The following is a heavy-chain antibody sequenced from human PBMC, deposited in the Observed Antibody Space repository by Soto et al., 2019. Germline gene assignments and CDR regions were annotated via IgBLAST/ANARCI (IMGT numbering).Heavy chain of an antibody. CDR3: ARRLARSFDF. Sequence: EVQLLESGGGLVQPGGSLRLSCAASGFTFSSYAMSWVRQAPGKGLEWVSAFTTSGGSTFYADSVKGRFVISRDNSKNTLHLQMSSLRADDTAIYYCARRLARSFDFWGQGTLVTVSS. D-gene: IGHD1-1*01. CDR1: GFTFSSYA. CDR2: FTTSGGST. V-gene: IGHV3-23*01. J-gene: IGHJ4*02.